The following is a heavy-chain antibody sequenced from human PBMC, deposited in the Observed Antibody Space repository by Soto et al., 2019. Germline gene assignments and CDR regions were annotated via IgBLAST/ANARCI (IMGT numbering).Heavy chain of an antibody. J-gene: IGHJ6*02. CDR3: AKDGDPYSSSSFTSYQNYYYYYGMDV. Sequence: GGSLRLSCAASGFTFDDYTMHWVRQAPGKGLEWVSLISWDGGSTYYADSVKGRFTISRDNSKNSRYLQMNSLRTEDTALYYCAKDGDPYSSSSFTSYQNYYYYYGMDVWGQGTTVTVSS. CDR2: ISWDGGST. V-gene: IGHV3-43*01. D-gene: IGHD6-6*01. CDR1: GFTFDDYT.